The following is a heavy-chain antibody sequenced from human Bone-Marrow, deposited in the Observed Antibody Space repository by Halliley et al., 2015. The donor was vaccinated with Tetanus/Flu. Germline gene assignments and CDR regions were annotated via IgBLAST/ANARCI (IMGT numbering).Heavy chain of an antibody. CDR1: GFTFSSYS. D-gene: IGHD2-21*02. J-gene: IGHJ4*02. Sequence: SLRLSCAASGFTFSSYSMTWVRQAPGKGLQWVSSISSGSDYIFYADSVKGRFTISRDNAKNALYLQMNSLRAEDTAVYYCARPRNGVTAYRTDYWGQGILVTVSS. CDR3: ARPRNGVTAYRTDY. CDR2: ISSGSDYI. V-gene: IGHV3-21*01.